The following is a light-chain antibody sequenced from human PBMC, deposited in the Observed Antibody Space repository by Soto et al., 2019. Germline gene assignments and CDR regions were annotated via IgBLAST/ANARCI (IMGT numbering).Light chain of an antibody. V-gene: IGLV2-14*01. J-gene: IGLJ1*01. CDR1: SSDVGAYDY. CDR3: SSYTTTHVYV. CDR2: DVS. Sequence: XSALTQPASVSGSPGLSITITCTGTSSDVGAYDYVSWYQQHPGEAPKLMIYDVSDRPSGVSNRFSGSKSGNTASLTISCLQAEDEADYYCSSYTTTHVYVFGTGTKVTVL.